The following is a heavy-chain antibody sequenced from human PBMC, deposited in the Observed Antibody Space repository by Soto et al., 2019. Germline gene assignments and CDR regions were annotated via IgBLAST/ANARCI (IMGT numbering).Heavy chain of an antibody. CDR2: ISAYNSNT. J-gene: IGHJ4*02. CDR1: GYTFTSYG. CDR3: ANSRDYYVSFGYPK. Sequence: QVQLVQSGAEVKKPGASVKVSCKTYGYTFTSYGISWVRQAHGQGLEWMGWISAYNSNTNNAQKLQGRVTMTTDTSTSTAYIELRSLRSHDTAVYFFANSRDYYVSFGYPKWGQGTLVTVSS. V-gene: IGHV1-18*01. D-gene: IGHD3-22*01.